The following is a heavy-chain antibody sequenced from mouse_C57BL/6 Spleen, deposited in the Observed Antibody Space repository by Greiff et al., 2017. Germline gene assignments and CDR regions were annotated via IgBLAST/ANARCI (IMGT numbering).Heavy chain of an antibody. D-gene: IGHD2-14*01. CDR1: GYTFTSYW. Sequence: QVQLQQPGAELVKPGASVKMSCKASGYTFTSYWITWVKQRPGQGLEWIGDIYPGSGSTNYNEKFKSKATLTVDKSSSTAYMQLSSLTSEDSAVYDCARQGTPPSLDYWGQGTTLTVSS. J-gene: IGHJ2*01. CDR3: ARQGTPPSLDY. CDR2: IYPGSGST. V-gene: IGHV1-55*01.